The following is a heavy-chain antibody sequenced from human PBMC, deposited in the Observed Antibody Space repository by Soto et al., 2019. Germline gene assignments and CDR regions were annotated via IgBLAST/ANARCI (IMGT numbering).Heavy chain of an antibody. D-gene: IGHD5-18*01. CDR3: AKFRGYSYGFSDY. J-gene: IGHJ4*02. V-gene: IGHV3-23*01. CDR1: GFTFSSYA. Sequence: VGSHRLSCAASGFTFSSYAMSWVRQAPGKGLEWVSAISGSGGSTYYADSVKGRFTISRDNSKNTLYLQMNSLRAEDTAVYYCAKFRGYSYGFSDYWGQGTLVTVSS. CDR2: ISGSGGST.